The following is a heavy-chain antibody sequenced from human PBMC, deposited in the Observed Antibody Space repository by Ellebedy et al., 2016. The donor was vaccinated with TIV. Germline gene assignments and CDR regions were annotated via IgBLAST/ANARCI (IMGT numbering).Heavy chain of an antibody. CDR3: ARSLGTTILFYFDY. CDR1: HGSFSSYY. CDR2: IRSSGSA. Sequence: MPSETLSLTCTISHGSFSSYYWSLIRQSPGKGLEWIGSIRSSGSANYNPALKSRVITSINMSKNQFSLKLSSVAAADTAVYYCARSLGTTILFYFDYWGQGTLVTVSS. J-gene: IGHJ4*02. V-gene: IGHV4-4*09. D-gene: IGHD1-26*01.